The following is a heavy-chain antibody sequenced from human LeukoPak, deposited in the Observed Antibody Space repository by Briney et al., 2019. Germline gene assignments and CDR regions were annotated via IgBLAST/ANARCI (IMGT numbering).Heavy chain of an antibody. CDR1: GYTFSSDA. Sequence: GGSLRRYCEGSGYTFSSDAMHWVRQAPGKGLEYVAAISSDGRITYYANFVKGRFTIARDNSKNTLYLQMGSLRTEDMAVYYCARVSGWYWFDQWGQGTLVTVSS. CDR2: ISSDGRIT. CDR3: ARVSGWYWFDQ. V-gene: IGHV3-64*01. J-gene: IGHJ5*02. D-gene: IGHD6-19*01.